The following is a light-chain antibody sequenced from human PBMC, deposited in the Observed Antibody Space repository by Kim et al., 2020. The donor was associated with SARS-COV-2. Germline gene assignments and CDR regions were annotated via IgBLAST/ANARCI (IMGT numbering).Light chain of an antibody. V-gene: IGLV1-44*01. CDR3: AAWDDSLNGWV. Sequence: GQRLTISCSGSSSNIGSNTVNWYRPLPGTAPKLLIYSNNQRPSGVPDRFSGSKSGTSASLAISGLQSEDEADYYCAAWDDSLNGWVFGGGTQLTVL. CDR2: SNN. CDR1: SSNIGSNT. J-gene: IGLJ3*02.